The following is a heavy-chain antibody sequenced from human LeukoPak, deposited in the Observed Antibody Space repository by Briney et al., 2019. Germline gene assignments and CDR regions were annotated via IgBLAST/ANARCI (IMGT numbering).Heavy chain of an antibody. V-gene: IGHV3-30*18. CDR3: AKSQIYYYYYGMDV. CDR1: GFTFSSYG. J-gene: IGHJ6*02. Sequence: GRSLRLSCAASGFTFSSYGMHWVRQAPGKGLEWVAVISYDGSNKYYADSVKGRFTISRDNSKNTLYLQMNSLRAEDTAVYYCAKSQIYYYYYGMDVWGQGTTVTVSS. CDR2: ISYDGSNK.